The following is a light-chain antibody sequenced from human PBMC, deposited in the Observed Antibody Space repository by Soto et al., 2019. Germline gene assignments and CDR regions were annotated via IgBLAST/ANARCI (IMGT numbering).Light chain of an antibody. J-gene: IGLJ3*02. Sequence: QSALTQPRSVSGSPGQSVTISCTGTSSDVGGYNYVSWYQQHPGKAPKLMIYDVNKRPSGVPDRFSGSKSGNTASLTIAGLQAADEADYYCWSYAGGWVFGEGTKLAVL. CDR3: WSYAGGWV. CDR1: SSDVGGYNY. CDR2: DVN. V-gene: IGLV2-11*01.